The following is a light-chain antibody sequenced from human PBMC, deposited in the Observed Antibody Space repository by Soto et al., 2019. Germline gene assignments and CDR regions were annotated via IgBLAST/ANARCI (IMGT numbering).Light chain of an antibody. CDR1: QSIGGN. V-gene: IGKV3-15*01. Sequence: EIVMTQSPATLSVSPGERATLSCRASQSIGGNLAWYQQKPGQAPRLLIYDPSARATGIPARFSGSGSGTEFTLTISSLQSEDFAVYYCQQYNNWPQTFGQGTKVDNK. J-gene: IGKJ1*01. CDR3: QQYNNWPQT. CDR2: DPS.